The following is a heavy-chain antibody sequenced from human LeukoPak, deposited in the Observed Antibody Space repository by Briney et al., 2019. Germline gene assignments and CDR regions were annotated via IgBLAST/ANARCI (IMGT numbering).Heavy chain of an antibody. CDR3: ARDLGPTIFGEPTYGMDV. CDR1: GFRFTDYY. J-gene: IGHJ6*02. CDR2: ISGTGNVI. D-gene: IGHD3-10*01. Sequence: GGSLRLSCAASGFRFTDYYMSWFRQAPGKGLEWVAYISGTGNVIYDADSVRGRFTISKDDAKNSLSLQMNSLRAEDTAVYYCARDLGPTIFGEPTYGMDVWGQGTTVTVSS. V-gene: IGHV3-11*04.